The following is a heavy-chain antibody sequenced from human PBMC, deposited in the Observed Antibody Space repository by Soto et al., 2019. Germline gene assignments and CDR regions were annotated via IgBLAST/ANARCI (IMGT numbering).Heavy chain of an antibody. D-gene: IGHD3-10*01. CDR3: ARDPEYYYGSGTMRHGWFDP. CDR1: GFTFSSYG. Sequence: GGSLRLSCAASGFTFSSYGMHWVRQAPGKGLEWVAVIWYDGSNKYYADSVKGRFTISRDNSKNTLYLQMNSLRAEDTAVYYCARDPEYYYGSGTMRHGWFDPWGQGTLVTVSS. J-gene: IGHJ5*02. V-gene: IGHV3-33*01. CDR2: IWYDGSNK.